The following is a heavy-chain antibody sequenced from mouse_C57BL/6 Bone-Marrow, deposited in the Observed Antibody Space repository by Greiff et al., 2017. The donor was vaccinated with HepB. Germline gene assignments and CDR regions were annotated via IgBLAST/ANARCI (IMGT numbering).Heavy chain of an antibody. CDR2: INPSTGGT. CDR1: GYSFTGYY. V-gene: IGHV1-42*01. Sequence: EVQLQQSGPELVKPGASVKISCKASGYSFTGYYMNWVKQSPEKSLEWIGEINPSTGGTTYNQTFKAKATLTVDKSSSTAYMQLKSLTSEDSAVYYCASEEGLLRFDYWGQGTTLTVSS. CDR3: ASEEGLLRFDY. J-gene: IGHJ2*01. D-gene: IGHD1-1*01.